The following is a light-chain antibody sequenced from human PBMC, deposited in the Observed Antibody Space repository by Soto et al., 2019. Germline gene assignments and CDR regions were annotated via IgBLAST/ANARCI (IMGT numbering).Light chain of an antibody. CDR3: QQSISTPWS. CDR2: DVS. CDR1: QAMNTY. J-gene: IGKJ1*01. V-gene: IGKV1-39*01. Sequence: DIQLTQSPSSLSASVGDRVTITGRPSQAMNTYLSWFRQKPGKAPEPLIYDVSSLQSGVPSRFSGSGSGTYFTLTISSLQLDDFASYYGQQSISTPWSFGQGTKV.